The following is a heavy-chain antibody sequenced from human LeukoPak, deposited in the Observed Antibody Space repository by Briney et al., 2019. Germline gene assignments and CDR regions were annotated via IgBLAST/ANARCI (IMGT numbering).Heavy chain of an antibody. Sequence: GASVKDSCKASGYTFTTYAMHWVRQAPGQGLEWMGWITPSGGTNYPQKFQGRVAITRDTSITTAYMDLSRLPSDDTAVYYCARDRYGDGLAHFDYWGQRPVVTVSS. J-gene: IGHJ4*02. D-gene: IGHD5-24*01. CDR3: ARDRYGDGLAHFDY. CDR2: ITPSGGT. CDR1: GYTFTTYA. V-gene: IGHV1-2*02.